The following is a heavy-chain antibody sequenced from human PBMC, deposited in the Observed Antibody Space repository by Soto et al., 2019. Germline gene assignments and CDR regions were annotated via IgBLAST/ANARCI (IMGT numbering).Heavy chain of an antibody. V-gene: IGHV1-18*01. D-gene: IGHD3-10*01. CDR1: GYTFTNSG. J-gene: IGHJ4*02. CDR2: ISTDNGNT. CDR3: ASWTYGSGSPTGY. Sequence: ASVKVSCKASGYTFTNSGISWVRQAPGQGLEWMGWISTDNGNTNYAQHLQGRVSMTTDTSTSTVYMELRSLRYDDTAVYFCASWTYGSGSPTGYWGRGTLVTVSS.